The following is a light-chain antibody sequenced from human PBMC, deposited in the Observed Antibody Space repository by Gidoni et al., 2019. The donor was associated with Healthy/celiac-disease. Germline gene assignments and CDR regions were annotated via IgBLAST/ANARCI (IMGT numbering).Light chain of an antibody. Sequence: QSALTQPASVSGSPGQSITISCTGTSSDVGGYNYLSWYQQHPGKAPKLMIYEVSNRPSGVSNRFSGSKSGNTASLTISGLQAEDEADYYCSSYTSSIYVFGTGTKVTVL. V-gene: IGLV2-14*01. CDR2: EVS. CDR1: SSDVGGYNY. CDR3: SSYTSSIYV. J-gene: IGLJ1*01.